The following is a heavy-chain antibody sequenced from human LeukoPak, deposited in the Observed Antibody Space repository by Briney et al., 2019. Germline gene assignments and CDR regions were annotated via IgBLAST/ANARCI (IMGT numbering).Heavy chain of an antibody. CDR1: GYTFTTYG. D-gene: IGHD3-3*01. V-gene: IGHV1-58*01. J-gene: IGHJ2*01. CDR2: IVVGSGNT. CDR3: AADRFWKEMQPWYFDL. Sequence: GASVKVSCKASGYTFTTYGVSWVRQAPGQGLEWIGWIVVGSGNTDYAQKFQERVTITRDMSTATSYMELSSLSSEDTAVYYCAADRFWKEMQPWYFDLWGRGTLVTVSS.